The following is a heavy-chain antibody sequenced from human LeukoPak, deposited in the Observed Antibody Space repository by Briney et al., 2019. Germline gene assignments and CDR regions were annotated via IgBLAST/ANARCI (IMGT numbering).Heavy chain of an antibody. CDR3: AKERRGRFDP. CDR2: IYSGGNT. V-gene: IGHV3-53*01. J-gene: IGHJ5*02. CDR1: GFTVSSSY. Sequence: GSLRLSCAASGFTVSSSYMSWVRQAPGKGLEWVSVIYSGGNTYYADSVKGRFTISRDNSKNTLYLQMNSLRAEDTAVYYCAKERRGRFDPWGQGTLVTVSS.